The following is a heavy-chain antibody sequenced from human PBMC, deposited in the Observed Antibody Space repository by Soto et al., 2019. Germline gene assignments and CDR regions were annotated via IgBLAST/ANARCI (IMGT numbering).Heavy chain of an antibody. J-gene: IGHJ5*02. D-gene: IGHD2-21*02. CDR3: ARHPSDFWFDL. Sequence: SETLSLTCTVSGGSISSSGYYWGWTRQPPGKGLEWIGSIYYSGTTYYDPSLKSRVTMAVDTSKNQFSLKLSSMTAADTAVYYCARHPSDFWFDLWGQRTLVTGSS. V-gene: IGHV4-39*01. CDR2: IYYSGTT. CDR1: GGSISSSGYY.